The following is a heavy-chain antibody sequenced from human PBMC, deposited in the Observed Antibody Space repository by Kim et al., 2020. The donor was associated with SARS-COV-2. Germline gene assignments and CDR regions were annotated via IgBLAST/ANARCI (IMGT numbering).Heavy chain of an antibody. Sequence: SVKVSCKASGGSFSSFGISWLRQAPGQGLEWMGGTAPVFRTAKYAQKFQGRITITADESTKTAYMDLSALRFEDTAVYYCARVFRCSGGGCSLGDYWGQ. J-gene: IGHJ4*02. D-gene: IGHD2-15*01. CDR1: GGSFSSFG. CDR2: TAPVFRTA. V-gene: IGHV1-69*13. CDR3: ARVFRCSGGGCSLGDY.